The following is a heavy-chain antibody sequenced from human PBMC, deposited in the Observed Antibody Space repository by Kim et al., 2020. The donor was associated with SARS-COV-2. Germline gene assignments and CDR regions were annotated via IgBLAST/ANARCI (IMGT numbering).Heavy chain of an antibody. CDR1: GFTSSNHW. V-gene: IGHV3-7*03. CDR2: IKQDGRKT. Sequence: GGSLRLSCAASGFTSSNHWMNWVRQAPGKGLEWVANIKQDGRKTYYVDSVRGRFTISIDSAKNSLYLQMNSLKADDTAVYHCTQGPNFYNLDLWGQGT. J-gene: IGHJ4*02. CDR3: TQGPNFYNLDL. D-gene: IGHD2-8*01.